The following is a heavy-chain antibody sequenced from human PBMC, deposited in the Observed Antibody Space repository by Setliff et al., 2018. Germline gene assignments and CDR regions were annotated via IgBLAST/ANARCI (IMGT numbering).Heavy chain of an antibody. CDR1: GYTFTGYY. V-gene: IGHV1-46*01. D-gene: IGHD5-18*01. CDR3: ARAPLEIGYYYGQGHYFDY. Sequence: ASVKVSCKASGYTFTGYYMHGVRQAPGQGLEWMGIIDPSGDYTNYAQKFQGRVTMTRDTPTSTVYMELSSLRSDDTAVYYCARAPLEIGYYYGQGHYFDYWGQGTLVTVSS. J-gene: IGHJ4*02. CDR2: IDPSGDYT.